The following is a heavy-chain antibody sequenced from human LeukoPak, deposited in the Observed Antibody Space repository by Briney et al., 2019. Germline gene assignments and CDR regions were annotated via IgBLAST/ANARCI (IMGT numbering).Heavy chain of an antibody. CDR2: IQHTGST. Sequence: SETLSLTCTVSGGSMSDYYWHWIRQPPGKGPEWIGYIQHTGSTNYNRSLKSRVTIPVDTSKNQFSLKLSSVTAADTAVYFCACGSSTAYVDYWGQGTLVTASS. J-gene: IGHJ4*02. D-gene: IGHD2-2*01. CDR3: ACGSSTAYVDY. CDR1: GGSMSDYY. V-gene: IGHV4-4*09.